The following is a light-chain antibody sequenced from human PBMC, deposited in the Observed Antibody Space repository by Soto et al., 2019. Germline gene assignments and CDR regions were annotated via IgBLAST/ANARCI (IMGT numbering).Light chain of an antibody. CDR3: HKYNTSPWT. Sequence: EIGLTQSPGTLSLSPGERATLSCRASQSVSSNYLAWYQQKPGQAPSLLIYGTSSRATGVPDRFRGSGSGTDFTLTISSLEPEDFAVYYCHKYNTSPWTFGQGTKVEIK. J-gene: IGKJ1*01. CDR2: GTS. V-gene: IGKV3-20*01. CDR1: QSVSSNY.